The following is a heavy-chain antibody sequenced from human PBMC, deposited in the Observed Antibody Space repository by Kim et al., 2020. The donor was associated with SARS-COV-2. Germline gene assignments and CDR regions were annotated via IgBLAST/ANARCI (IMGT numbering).Heavy chain of an antibody. J-gene: IGHJ2*01. V-gene: IGHV1-2*06. Sequence: ASVKVSCKASGYTFTGYYMHWVRQAPGQGLEWMARINPISGDTRSAQKFQGRVTMTRDTSVSIVYMELSRLRSDDTAVYYCAREGSGDYVLQTYWYFDLWGRGTLVTVSS. CDR2: INPISGDT. D-gene: IGHD4-17*01. CDR3: AREGSGDYVLQTYWYFDL. CDR1: GYTFTGYY.